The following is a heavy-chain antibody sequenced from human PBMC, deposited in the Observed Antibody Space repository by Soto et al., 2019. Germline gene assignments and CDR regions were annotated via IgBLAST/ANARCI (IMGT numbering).Heavy chain of an antibody. V-gene: IGHV5-51*01. CDR1: GYSFTSYW. J-gene: IGHJ6*03. D-gene: IGHD4-4*01. Sequence: GESLKISCKGSGYSFTSYWIGWVRQMPGKGLEWMGIIYPGDSDTRYSPSFQGQVTISADKSISTAYLQWSSLKASDTAMYYCARQGLQYPGLGIYYYYYYMDVWGKGTTVTVSS. CDR3: ARQGLQYPGLGIYYYYYYMDV. CDR2: IYPGDSDT.